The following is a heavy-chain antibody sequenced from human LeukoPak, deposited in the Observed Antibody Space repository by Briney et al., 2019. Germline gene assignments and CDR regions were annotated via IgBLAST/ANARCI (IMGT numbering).Heavy chain of an antibody. CDR1: GFTFSSYA. D-gene: IGHD6-13*01. J-gene: IGHJ6*02. CDR3: ARSSSPNYYYYHGMDV. Sequence: GGSLRLSCAASGFTFSSYAMHWVRQAPGKGLEWVAVISYDGSNKYYADSVKGRFTISRDNSKNTLYLQMNSLRAEDTAVYYCARSSSPNYYYYHGMDVWGQGTTVTVSS. V-gene: IGHV3-30*04. CDR2: ISYDGSNK.